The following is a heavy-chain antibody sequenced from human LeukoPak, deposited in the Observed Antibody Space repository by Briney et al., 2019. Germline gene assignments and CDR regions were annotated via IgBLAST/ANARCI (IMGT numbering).Heavy chain of an antibody. J-gene: IGHJ6*02. CDR3: ARHSALATIGGYYYGMDV. D-gene: IGHD5-24*01. Sequence: TSETLSLTCTVSGGSIRSSYYYWGWIRQPPGKGLEWIGSIYDSGSTYYNPSLKSRVTISVDTSKNQFSLKLNSVTAADTAVYYCARHSALATIGGYYYGMDVWGQGTTVTVSS. V-gene: IGHV4-39*01. CDR2: IYDSGST. CDR1: GGSIRSSYYY.